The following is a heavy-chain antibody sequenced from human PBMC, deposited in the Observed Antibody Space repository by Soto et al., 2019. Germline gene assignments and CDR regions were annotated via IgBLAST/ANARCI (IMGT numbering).Heavy chain of an antibody. D-gene: IGHD3-9*01. CDR2: IYYSGST. J-gene: IGHJ4*02. Sequence: LQLQESGPGLVKPSETLSLTCTVSGGSVSSSNYYWGWIRQSPGKGLEWIGSIYYSGSTYYNPSLESRVTISVDKSKNQFSLKVISVTAADTAVYYCARLEGLATISYYFDYWGQGTLVTVSS. V-gene: IGHV4-39*01. CDR1: GGSVSSSNYY. CDR3: ARLEGLATISYYFDY.